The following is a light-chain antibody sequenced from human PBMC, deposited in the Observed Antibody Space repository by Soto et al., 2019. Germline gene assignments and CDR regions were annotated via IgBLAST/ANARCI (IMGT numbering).Light chain of an antibody. CDR1: QNIISN. CDR3: QQYNNLPLT. V-gene: IGKV3-15*01. J-gene: IGKJ4*01. CDR2: GAS. Sequence: EIVMTQSPATLSVSPGEGAALSCRASQNIISNLAWYQQKPGQSPRLLIYGASTRATGVPARFTGSASGTEFTLTISGLQSEDVAVYYCQQYNNLPLTFGGGTKVQI.